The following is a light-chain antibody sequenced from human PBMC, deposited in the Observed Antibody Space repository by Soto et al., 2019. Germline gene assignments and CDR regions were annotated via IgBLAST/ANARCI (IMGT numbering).Light chain of an antibody. Sequence: QSALTQPASVSGSPGQSITITCTGTRSDVGGYNYVSWYQQHPGKAPKLMIYEVSNRPSGVSNRFSGSKSGNTASLTISGLQAEDEADYYCSSYTSSSIDYVFGTWTKLTVL. J-gene: IGLJ1*01. V-gene: IGLV2-14*01. CDR3: SSYTSSSIDYV. CDR1: RSDVGGYNY. CDR2: EVS.